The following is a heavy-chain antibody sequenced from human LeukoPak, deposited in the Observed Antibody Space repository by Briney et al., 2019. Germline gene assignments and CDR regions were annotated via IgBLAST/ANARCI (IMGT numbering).Heavy chain of an antibody. CDR2: INPNSSGT. Sequence: ASVKVSFKASGYTSTGYYMHWVRQAPGQGLEWMGWINPNSSGTNYAQKFQGRVTMTRDTSISTAYMELSRLRSDDTAVYYGARDRHYYDSSSYYDAFDIWGQGTMVTVSS. D-gene: IGHD3-22*01. V-gene: IGHV1-2*02. CDR1: GYTSTGYY. J-gene: IGHJ3*02. CDR3: ARDRHYYDSSSYYDAFDI.